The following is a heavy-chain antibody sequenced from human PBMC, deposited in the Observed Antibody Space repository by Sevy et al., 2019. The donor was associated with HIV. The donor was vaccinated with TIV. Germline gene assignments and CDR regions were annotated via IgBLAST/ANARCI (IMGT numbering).Heavy chain of an antibody. D-gene: IGHD5-12*01. V-gene: IGHV3-30*02. CDR3: AKTEYSGYDPPLYFDY. Sequence: GGSLRLSCAASGFTFSSYGMHWVRQAPGKGLEWVAFIRYDGSNKYYADSVKGRFTISRDNSKNTLYLQMNSLRAEDTAVYYCAKTEYSGYDPPLYFDYWGRGTLVTVSS. CDR2: IRYDGSNK. J-gene: IGHJ4*02. CDR1: GFTFSSYG.